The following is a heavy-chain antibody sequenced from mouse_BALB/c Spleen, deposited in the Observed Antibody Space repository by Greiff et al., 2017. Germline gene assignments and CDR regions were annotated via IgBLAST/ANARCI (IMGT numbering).Heavy chain of an antibody. D-gene: IGHD2-3*01. V-gene: IGHV7-1*02. Sequence: EVKLMESGGGLVQPGGSLRLSCATSGFTFSDFYMEWVRQPPGKRLEWIAASRNKANDYTTEYSASVKGRFIVSRDTSQSILYLQMNALRAEDTAIYYCARDAGDGYYVGWFAYWGQGTLVTVSA. CDR3: ARDAGDGYYVGWFAY. CDR2: SRNKANDYTT. J-gene: IGHJ3*01. CDR1: GFTFSDFY.